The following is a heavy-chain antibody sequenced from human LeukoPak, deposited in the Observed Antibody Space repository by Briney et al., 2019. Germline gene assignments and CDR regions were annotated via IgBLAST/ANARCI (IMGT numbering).Heavy chain of an antibody. CDR2: ISGSGDNT. CDR1: GFTFSSYA. CDR3: AKGSYYDSSGSFYFDY. D-gene: IGHD3-22*01. J-gene: IGHJ4*02. V-gene: IGHV3-23*01. Sequence: GGSLRLSCAASGFTFSSYAMSWVRQAPGKGLEWVSGISGSGDNTYYADFVKGRFTISRDNSKNTLYVQVNSLGTEDTAAYYCAKGSYYDSSGSFYFDYWGQGTLVTVSS.